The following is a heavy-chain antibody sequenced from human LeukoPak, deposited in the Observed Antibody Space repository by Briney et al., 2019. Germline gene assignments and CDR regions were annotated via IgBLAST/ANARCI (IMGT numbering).Heavy chain of an antibody. D-gene: IGHD3-10*01. CDR3: ARHSSRLWFGEWVRGAFDI. V-gene: IGHV1-2*04. J-gene: IGHJ3*02. CDR1: GYTFTGYY. Sequence: ASVKVSCKASGYTFTGYYMHWVRQAPGQGLEWMGRINPNSGGTNYAQKFRGWVTMTRDTSINTAYMELSRLRSDDTAVYYCARHSSRLWFGEWVRGAFDIWGQGTMVTVSS. CDR2: INPNSGGT.